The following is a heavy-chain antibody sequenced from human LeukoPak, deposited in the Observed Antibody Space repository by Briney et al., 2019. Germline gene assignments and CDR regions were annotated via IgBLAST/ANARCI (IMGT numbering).Heavy chain of an antibody. CDR2: ISGGGST. V-gene: IGHV3-23*01. Sequence: GGSLTLSCAASGFNFNIYAMAWVRQAPGKGLQWVSGISGGGSTFYEDSVKGRFTISRDNSNNTLYLQMNSLRAEDTAVYYCAKDPETIFGITMSNWGQGTLVTVS. CDR3: AKDPETIFGITMSN. D-gene: IGHD3-3*01. CDR1: GFNFNIYA. J-gene: IGHJ4*02.